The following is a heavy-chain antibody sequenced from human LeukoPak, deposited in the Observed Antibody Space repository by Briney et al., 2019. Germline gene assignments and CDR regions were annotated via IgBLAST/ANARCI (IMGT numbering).Heavy chain of an antibody. Sequence: GGSLRLSCAASGFSVISNYMNWVRQAPGKGLEWVSSITSSSSSIYYADSVKGRFTISRDNAKNSLYLQMNSLRAEDTAVYYCANTKQFEYWGQGTLVTVSS. D-gene: IGHD1-1*01. J-gene: IGHJ4*02. CDR2: ITSSSSSI. CDR1: GFSVISNY. V-gene: IGHV3-21*01. CDR3: ANTKQFEY.